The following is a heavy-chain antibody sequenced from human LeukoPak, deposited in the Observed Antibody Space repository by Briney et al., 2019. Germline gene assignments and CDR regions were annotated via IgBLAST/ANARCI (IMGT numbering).Heavy chain of an antibody. CDR3: AQFAKGG. V-gene: IGHV3-72*01. J-gene: IGHJ4*02. Sequence: GGSLRLSCAASGFTFSDHYMDWVRQAPGRGLEWVGRIKHKAHSYTTEYAASVKGRFTISRDDSKSSLYLQMDSLKIEDTAVYYCAQFAKGGWGQGTLVTVSS. D-gene: IGHD2-21*01. CDR2: IKHKAHSYTT. CDR1: GFTFSDHY.